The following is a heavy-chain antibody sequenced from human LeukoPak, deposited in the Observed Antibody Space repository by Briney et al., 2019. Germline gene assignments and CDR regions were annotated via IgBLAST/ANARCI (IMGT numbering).Heavy chain of an antibody. J-gene: IGHJ4*02. D-gene: IGHD4-17*01. CDR2: INPSGGST. V-gene: IGHV1-46*01. CDR3: ARSAHDYGDYGGYFGY. Sequence: ASVKVSCKASGYTFTSYYMHWVRQAPGQGLEWMGIINPSGGSTSYAQKFQGRVTMTRDTSTSTVYMVLSSLRSEDTAVYYCARSAHDYGDYGGYFGYWGQGTLVTVSS. CDR1: GYTFTSYY.